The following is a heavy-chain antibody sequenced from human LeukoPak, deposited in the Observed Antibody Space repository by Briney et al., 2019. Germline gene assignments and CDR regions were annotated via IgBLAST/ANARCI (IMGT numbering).Heavy chain of an antibody. Sequence: ASVKVSCKASGYTFTGYHMHWVRQAPGQGLEWMGRINPNSGDTNYAQKFQGRVTMTRDTSISTAYMELSRLRSDDTAVYYCAREGVAVAGTSLHYWGQGTLVTVSS. V-gene: IGHV1-2*06. CDR1: GYTFTGYH. CDR2: INPNSGDT. CDR3: AREGVAVAGTSLHY. D-gene: IGHD6-19*01. J-gene: IGHJ4*02.